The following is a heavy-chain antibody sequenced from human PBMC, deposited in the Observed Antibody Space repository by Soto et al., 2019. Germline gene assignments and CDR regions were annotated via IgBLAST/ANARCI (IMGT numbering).Heavy chain of an antibody. J-gene: IGHJ6*02. CDR2: IWYDGSNK. CDR3: ARGSRPIEAGLAV. Sequence: PGGSLRLSCAASGFTFSSYGMHWVRQAPGKGLEWVAVIWYDGSNKYYADSVKGRFTISRDNSKNTLYLQMNSLRAEDTAVYYCARGSRPIEAGLAVWGQGTTVTVSS. CDR1: GFTFSSYG. V-gene: IGHV3-33*01.